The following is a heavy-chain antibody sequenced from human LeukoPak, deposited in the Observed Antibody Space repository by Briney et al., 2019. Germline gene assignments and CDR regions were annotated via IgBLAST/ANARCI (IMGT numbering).Heavy chain of an antibody. V-gene: IGHV3-30*02. CDR3: AKDFTIFGVVIIPVDY. CDR1: GFTFSSYA. CDR2: IRYDGSNK. Sequence: GGSLRLSCAASGFTFSSYAMSWVRQAPGKGLEWVSFIRYDGSNKYYADSVKGRFTISRDNSKNTLYLQMNSLRAEDTAVYYCAKDFTIFGVVIIPVDYWGQGTLVTVSS. D-gene: IGHD3-3*01. J-gene: IGHJ4*02.